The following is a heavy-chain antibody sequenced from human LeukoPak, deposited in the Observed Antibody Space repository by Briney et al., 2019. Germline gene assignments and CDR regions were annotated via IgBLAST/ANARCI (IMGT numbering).Heavy chain of an antibody. V-gene: IGHV3-23*01. Sequence: PGGSLRLSCADSGFTFSSYAISWVRQAPGKGLEWVSAISGSGGSTYYADSVKGRFTISRDNSKNTLYLQMNSLRAEDTAVYYCAKHGPVYDFWSGLDYRGQGTLVTVSS. D-gene: IGHD3-3*01. CDR3: AKHGPVYDFWSGLDY. CDR2: ISGSGGST. J-gene: IGHJ4*02. CDR1: GFTFSSYA.